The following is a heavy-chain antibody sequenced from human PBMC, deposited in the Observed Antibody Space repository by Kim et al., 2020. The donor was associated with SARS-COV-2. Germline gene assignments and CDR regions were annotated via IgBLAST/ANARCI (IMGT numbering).Heavy chain of an antibody. Sequence: GGSLRLSCAASGFTFSSYWMHWVRQVPGKGLVWVSRINSDGSSTTYADSVKGRFTVSRDNAKNTLYLQMNSLRGGDTAVYYCARGREAQIYYFDYWGQGT. CDR2: INSDGSST. CDR1: GFTFSSYW. CDR3: ARGREAQIYYFDY. V-gene: IGHV3-74*01. J-gene: IGHJ4*02.